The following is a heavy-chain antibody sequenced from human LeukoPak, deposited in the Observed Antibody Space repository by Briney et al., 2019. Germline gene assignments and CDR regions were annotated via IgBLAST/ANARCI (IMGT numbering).Heavy chain of an antibody. D-gene: IGHD5-18*01. Sequence: PSETLSLTCTVSGGSISSYYWSWIRQPPGKGLEWIGYIYYRGSTNYNPSLKSRVTISVDTSKNQFSLKLSSVTAADTAVYYCARVPVDTAMDLYYYYGMDVWGQGTTVTVSS. CDR2: IYYRGST. CDR1: GGSISSYY. J-gene: IGHJ6*02. CDR3: ARVPVDTAMDLYYYYGMDV. V-gene: IGHV4-59*01.